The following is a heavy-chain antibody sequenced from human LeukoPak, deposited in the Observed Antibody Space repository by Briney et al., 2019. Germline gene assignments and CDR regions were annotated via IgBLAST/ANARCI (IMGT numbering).Heavy chain of an antibody. CDR1: GYTFTSYA. V-gene: IGHV1-2*02. CDR2: INPNSGGT. Sequence: GASVKVSCKASGYTFTSYAMNWVRQAPGQGLEWMGWINPNSGGTNYAQKFQGRVTMTRDTSISTAYMELSRLRSDDTAVYYCARGAAAVDNWFDPWGQGTLVTVSS. CDR3: ARGAAAVDNWFDP. J-gene: IGHJ5*02. D-gene: IGHD6-13*01.